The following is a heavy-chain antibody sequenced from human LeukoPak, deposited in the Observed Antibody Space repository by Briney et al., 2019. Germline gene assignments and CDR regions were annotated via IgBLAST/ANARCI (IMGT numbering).Heavy chain of an antibody. CDR2: IYSGGST. Sequence: GGSLRLSCAASGFTVSSNYMSWVRQAPGKGLEWVSVIYSGGSTYYADSVKGRFTISRDNSKNTLYLQMNSLRAEDTAVYYCAKDTRLGSYYPYYLDYWGQGTLVTVSS. CDR1: GFTVSSNY. D-gene: IGHD1-26*01. J-gene: IGHJ4*02. CDR3: AKDTRLGSYYPYYLDY. V-gene: IGHV3-53*05.